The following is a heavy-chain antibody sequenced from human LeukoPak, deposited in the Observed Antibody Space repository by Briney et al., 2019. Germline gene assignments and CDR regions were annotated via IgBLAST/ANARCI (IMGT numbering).Heavy chain of an antibody. V-gene: IGHV1-8*01. Sequence: ASVEVSCKASGYTFTSYDINWVRQATGQGLEWMGWMNPNSGNTGYAQKFQGRVTMTRNTSISTAYMELSSLRSEDTAVYYCARAPGVAGTYYYYGMDVWGQGTTVTVSS. J-gene: IGHJ6*02. CDR2: MNPNSGNT. CDR3: ARAPGVAGTYYYYGMDV. CDR1: GYTFTSYD. D-gene: IGHD6-19*01.